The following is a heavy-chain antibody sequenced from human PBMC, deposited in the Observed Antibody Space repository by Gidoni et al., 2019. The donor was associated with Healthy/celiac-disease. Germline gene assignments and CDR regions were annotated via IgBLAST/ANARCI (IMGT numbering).Heavy chain of an antibody. J-gene: IGHJ3*02. CDR1: GFTFSSYA. CDR2: ISGSGGST. D-gene: IGHD3-16*02. CDR3: VGIMITFGGVIVNDAFDI. Sequence: EVQLVESGGGLVQPGGSLRLSCAASGFTFSSYAMSWVRQAPGKGLEWVSAISGSGGSTYYADSVKGRFTISRDNSKNTLYLQMNSLRAEDTAVYYCVGIMITFGGVIVNDAFDIWGQGTMVTVSS. V-gene: IGHV3-23*04.